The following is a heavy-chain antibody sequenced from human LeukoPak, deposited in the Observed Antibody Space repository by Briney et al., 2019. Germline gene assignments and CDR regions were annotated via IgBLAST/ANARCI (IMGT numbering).Heavy chain of an antibody. CDR2: IFTSGST. D-gene: IGHD3-22*01. CDR3: AREGFFDSGGYYYNWWFDP. J-gene: IGHJ5*02. CDR1: GGSISSYY. Sequence: TSETLSLTCTVSGGSISSYYWSWIRQSAAKGLEWIGHIFTSGSTNYNPSLKSRVTMSVDTSKNQFSLKLSSVTAADTAVYYCAREGFFDSGGYYYNWWFDPWGQGTLVTVSS. V-gene: IGHV4-4*07.